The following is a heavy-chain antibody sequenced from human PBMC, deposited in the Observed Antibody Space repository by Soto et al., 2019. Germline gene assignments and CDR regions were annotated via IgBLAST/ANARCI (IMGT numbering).Heavy chain of an antibody. J-gene: IGHJ4*02. CDR1: GFSLSTHGRR. CDR2: IDWDDDK. Sequence: SGPTLVNPTQTLTLTCTFSGFSLSTHGRRVTWIRQPPGKALEWLARIDWDDDKFYSTSLRTRLTVSKDTSKSQVVLTMTHMDTVDTATYYCAQMQLSPAGGIDYWGQGAQVTVSS. CDR3: AQMQLSPAGGIDY. V-gene: IGHV2-70*04. D-gene: IGHD1-1*01.